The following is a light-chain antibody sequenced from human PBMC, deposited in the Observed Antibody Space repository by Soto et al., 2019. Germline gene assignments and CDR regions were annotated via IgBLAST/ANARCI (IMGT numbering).Light chain of an antibody. CDR1: QGISSY. CDR3: QQLYSYPYT. J-gene: IGKJ2*01. V-gene: IGKV1-9*01. Sequence: DFQLTQSPSFLSASVGDRVTITCWASQGISSYLAWYQQKPGKAPNLLIYAASTLQSGVPSRFSGSGSGTEFTLTISSLQPEDFATYYCQQLYSYPYTFGQGTKLEIK. CDR2: AAS.